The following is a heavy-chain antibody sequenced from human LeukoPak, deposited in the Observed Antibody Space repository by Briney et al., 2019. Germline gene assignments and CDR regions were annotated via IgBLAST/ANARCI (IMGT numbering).Heavy chain of an antibody. Sequence: GGSLRLSCAASEFTFSSYSMNWVRQTPGKGLEWVSFIRSSSSSLYYADSVEGRFTISRDNAKNSLYLQMNSLRAEDTAVYYCARDGGDIAPDYLDYWGQGTLVTVSS. D-gene: IGHD2-21*02. V-gene: IGHV3-21*01. J-gene: IGHJ4*02. CDR3: ARDGGDIAPDYLDY. CDR2: IRSSSSSL. CDR1: EFTFSSYS.